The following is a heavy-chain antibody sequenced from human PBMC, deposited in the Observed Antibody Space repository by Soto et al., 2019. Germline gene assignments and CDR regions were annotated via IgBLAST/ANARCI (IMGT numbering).Heavy chain of an antibody. CDR2: IYYSGST. Sequence: PSETLSLTCTVSGGSISSGGYYWSWIRQHPGKGLEWIGHIYYSGSTYYNPSLKSRVAISVDTSKNQFSLKLSSVTAADTAVYYCARGQSTVTTDYFDYWGQGNLVTVSS. D-gene: IGHD4-17*01. V-gene: IGHV4-31*03. J-gene: IGHJ4*02. CDR3: ARGQSTVTTDYFDY. CDR1: GGSISSGGYY.